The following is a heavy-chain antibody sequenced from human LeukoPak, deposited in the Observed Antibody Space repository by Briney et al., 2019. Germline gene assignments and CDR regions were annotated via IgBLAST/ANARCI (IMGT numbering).Heavy chain of an antibody. CDR3: ARASGQKGDYYYGMDV. D-gene: IGHD3-10*01. CDR1: GGSISSGGYS. Sequence: PSETLSLTCAVSGGSISSGGYSWSWIRQPPGKGLEWIGYIYHSGSTYYNPSLKSRVAISVDRSKNQFSLKLSSVTAADTAVYYCARASGQKGDYYYGMDVWGQGTTVTVSS. CDR2: IYHSGST. V-gene: IGHV4-30-2*01. J-gene: IGHJ6*02.